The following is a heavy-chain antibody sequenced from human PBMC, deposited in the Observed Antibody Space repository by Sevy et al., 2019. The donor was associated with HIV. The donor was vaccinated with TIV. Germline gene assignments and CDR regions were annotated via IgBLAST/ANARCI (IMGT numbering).Heavy chain of an antibody. J-gene: IGHJ4*02. CDR3: ARGRPGYYFDY. Sequence: GGSLRLPCAASGFTVSSNYMSWVRQAPGKGLEWVSVIYTGGSTDYADSVKGRFTISRDNSKNTLYLQMNSLRAEDTAVYYCARGRPGYYFDYWGQGTLVTVSS. CDR2: IYTGGST. V-gene: IGHV3-53*01. CDR1: GFTVSSNY.